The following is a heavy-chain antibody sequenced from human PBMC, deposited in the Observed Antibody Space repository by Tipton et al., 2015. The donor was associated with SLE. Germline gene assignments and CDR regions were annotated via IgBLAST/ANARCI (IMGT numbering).Heavy chain of an antibody. V-gene: IGHV3-74*01. Sequence: SLRLSCAASGFTFHNYWVHWVRQAPGKGLVWVSRLSTDGSVTTYADSVKGRLTTSRDNAKNTLYLQMRSLRVEDTGIYYCARAPTISVAGTTDPFGMDVWGPGTRVTVSS. CDR1: GFTFHNYW. D-gene: IGHD6-19*01. CDR2: LSTDGSVT. J-gene: IGHJ6*02. CDR3: ARAPTISVAGTTDPFGMDV.